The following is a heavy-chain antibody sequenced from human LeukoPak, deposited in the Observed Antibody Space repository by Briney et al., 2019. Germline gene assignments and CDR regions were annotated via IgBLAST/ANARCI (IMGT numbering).Heavy chain of an antibody. Sequence: GGSLRLSCAASGFTFSTYAMHWVRQAPGKGLEWVAFIYYDGGNKYYTDCVKGRFTISRDTSKNTLYLQMNSLRADDTAVYYCARDYCSGGSCPGWYFDLWGRGTLVTVSS. CDR1: GFTFSTYA. D-gene: IGHD2-15*01. V-gene: IGHV3-33*01. CDR2: IYYDGGNK. J-gene: IGHJ2*01. CDR3: ARDYCSGGSCPGWYFDL.